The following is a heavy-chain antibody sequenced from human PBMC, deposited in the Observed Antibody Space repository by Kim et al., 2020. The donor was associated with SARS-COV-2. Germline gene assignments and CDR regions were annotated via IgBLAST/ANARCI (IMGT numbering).Heavy chain of an antibody. Sequence: GGSLRLSCAASGFTFSSYGMHWVRQAPGKGLEWVAVISYDGSNKYYADSVKGRFTISRDNSKNTLYLQMNSLRAEDTAVYYCAREGAMTTVTTVYYGMDVWGPGTTVTVAS. CDR1: GFTFSSYG. J-gene: IGHJ6*02. V-gene: IGHV3-33*05. D-gene: IGHD4-17*01. CDR2: ISYDGSNK. CDR3: AREGAMTTVTTVYYGMDV.